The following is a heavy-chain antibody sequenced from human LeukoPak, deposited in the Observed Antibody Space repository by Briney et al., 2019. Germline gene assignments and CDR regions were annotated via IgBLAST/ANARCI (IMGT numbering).Heavy chain of an antibody. D-gene: IGHD3-16*01. V-gene: IGHV3-48*03. CDR2: ISSSGGTI. CDR3: ARGGNWFDP. J-gene: IGHJ5*02. Sequence: WGSLRLSCAASGFTFSSYEMNWVRQAPGKGLECVSYISSSGGTISYADSVKGRFTISRDNAKNALYLQMNSLRAEDTANYYCARGGNWFDPWGQGTLVTVSS. CDR1: GFTFSSYE.